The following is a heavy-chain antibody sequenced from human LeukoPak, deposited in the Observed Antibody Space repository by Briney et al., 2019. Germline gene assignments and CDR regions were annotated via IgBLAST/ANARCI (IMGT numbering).Heavy chain of an antibody. CDR2: IYYSGST. J-gene: IGHJ4*02. D-gene: IGHD5-12*01. CDR1: GGSISSYY. CDR3: ASTDIVATTGFDY. V-gene: IGHV4-59*01. Sequence: NPSETLSLTCTVSGGSISSYYWSWIRQPPGKGLEWIGYIYYSGSTNYNPSLKSRVTISVDTSKSQFSLKLSSVTAADTAVYYCASTDIVATTGFDYWGQGTLVTVSS.